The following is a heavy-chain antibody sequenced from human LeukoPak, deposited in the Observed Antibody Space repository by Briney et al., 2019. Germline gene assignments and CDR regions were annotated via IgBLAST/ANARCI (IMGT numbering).Heavy chain of an antibody. Sequence: GESLKISCEGSGYSFTTYWIGWVRQMPGKGLEWMGVIFPGDSDTRYSPSFQGQVTISADKSIATAYLQWSSLKASDTAMYYCARARSCGGGTCYADYWGQGTLVTVSS. D-gene: IGHD2-15*01. CDR2: IFPGDSDT. CDR1: GYSFTTYW. CDR3: ARARSCGGGTCYADY. V-gene: IGHV5-51*01. J-gene: IGHJ4*02.